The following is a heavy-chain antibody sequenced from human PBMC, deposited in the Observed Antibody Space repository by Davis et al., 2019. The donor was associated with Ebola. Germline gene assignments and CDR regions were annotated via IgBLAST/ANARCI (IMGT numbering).Heavy chain of an antibody. D-gene: IGHD2-2*01. V-gene: IGHV1-69*13. J-gene: IGHJ6*03. Sequence: AASVQVSCKASGGPFTTYPISWVRQAPGQGLEWMGGSIPISETPNYAQKFQGRVTITADESTSTAYLELSSLRSEDTAIYYCARGTNQHCSSTSCRHHYMDVWGKGTTVTVSS. CDR1: GGPFTTYP. CDR2: SIPISETP. CDR3: ARGTNQHCSSTSCRHHYMDV.